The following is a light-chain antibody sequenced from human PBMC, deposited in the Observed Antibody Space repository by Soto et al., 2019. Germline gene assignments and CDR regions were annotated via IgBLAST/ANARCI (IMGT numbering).Light chain of an antibody. CDR1: SSDVGAYNY. V-gene: IGLV2-14*01. CDR2: EDS. CDR3: SSFTTTSTVL. J-gene: IGLJ2*01. Sequence: QSALTQPASVSGSLGQSITISCTGTSSDVGAYNYVSWFQQHPGKAPKVMIFEDSKRPSGVSNRFSGSKSGTMASLTISGLQAEDEGDYYCSSFTTTSTVLLGGGTKLTVL.